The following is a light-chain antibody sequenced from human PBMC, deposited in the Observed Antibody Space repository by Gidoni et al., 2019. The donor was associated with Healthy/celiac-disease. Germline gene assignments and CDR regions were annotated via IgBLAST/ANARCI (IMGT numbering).Light chain of an antibody. CDR2: WAS. Sequence: DIVMTQSPDSLAVSLGERATINCKSSQSVLYSSNNKNYLAWYQRKPGQPPKLLIYWASTRESGVPDRFSGSGSGTDFTLTISSLQAEDVAVYYCQQYFSTGLFTFGPGTKVDIK. CDR1: QSVLYSSNNKNY. CDR3: QQYFSTGLFT. V-gene: IGKV4-1*01. J-gene: IGKJ3*01.